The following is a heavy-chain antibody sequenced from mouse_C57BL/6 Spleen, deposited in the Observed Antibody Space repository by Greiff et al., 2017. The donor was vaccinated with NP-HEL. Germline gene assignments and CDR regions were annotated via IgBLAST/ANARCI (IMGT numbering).Heavy chain of an antibody. D-gene: IGHD2-3*01. J-gene: IGHJ4*01. CDR1: GYAFSSSW. Sequence: VQLQQSGPELVKPGASVKISCKASGYAFSSSWMNWVKQRPGKGLEWSGRIYPGDGDTNYNGKFKGKATLTADKSSSTAYMQLSSLTSEDSAVYFCARDDGYFYYAMDYWGQGTSVTVSS. CDR2: IYPGDGDT. CDR3: ARDDGYFYYAMDY. V-gene: IGHV1-82*01.